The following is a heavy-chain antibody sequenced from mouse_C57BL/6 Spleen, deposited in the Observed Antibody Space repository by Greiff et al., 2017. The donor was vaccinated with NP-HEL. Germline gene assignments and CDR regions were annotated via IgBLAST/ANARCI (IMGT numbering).Heavy chain of an antibody. V-gene: IGHV3-1*01. D-gene: IGHD1-1*01. J-gene: IGHJ1*03. CDR2: ISYSGST. CDR1: GYSITSGYD. Sequence: EVQLQESGPGMVKPSQSLSLTCTVTGYSITSGYDWHWIRHFPGNKLEWMGYISYSGSTNYNPSLKSRISITHDTSKNHFFLKLNSVTTEDTATYYCARGGSYYGSSYPYFDVWGTGTTVTVSS. CDR3: ARGGSYYGSSYPYFDV.